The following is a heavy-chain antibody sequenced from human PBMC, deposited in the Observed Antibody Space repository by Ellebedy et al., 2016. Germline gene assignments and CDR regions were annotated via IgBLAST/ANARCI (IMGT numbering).Heavy chain of an antibody. V-gene: IGHV3-48*04. CDR3: TRVWSVVVRATRQYYYSGMDV. CDR1: GFTFSSYS. CDR2: ISSSSSTI. Sequence: GGSLRLSXAASGFTFSSYSMNWVRQAPGKGLEWVSYISSSSSTIYYADSVKGRFTISRDNAKNSLYLQMNSLRAEDTAVYYCTRVWSVVVRATRQYYYSGMDVWGQGTTVTVSS. J-gene: IGHJ6*02. D-gene: IGHD2-15*01.